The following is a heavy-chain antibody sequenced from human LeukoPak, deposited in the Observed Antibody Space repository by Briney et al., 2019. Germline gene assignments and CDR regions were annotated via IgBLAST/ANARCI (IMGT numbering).Heavy chain of an antibody. CDR3: VRDFRSADY. V-gene: IGHV3-74*01. Sequence: GGSLRVSCAASGFTFSNYCVHWVRQIPGKGLVWVSRICPDGTVTNYADSVKGRFTTSRDNAKNMVFLQMNSLRADDTAVYYCVRDFRSADYWGQGILVTVSS. J-gene: IGHJ4*02. CDR2: ICPDGTVT. CDR1: GFTFSNYC.